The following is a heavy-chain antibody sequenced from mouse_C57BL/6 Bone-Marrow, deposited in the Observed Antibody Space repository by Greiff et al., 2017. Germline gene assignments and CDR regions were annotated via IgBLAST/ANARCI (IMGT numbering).Heavy chain of an antibody. CDR1: GYTFTSYW. CDR3: ARSITAVVARDWYFDV. J-gene: IGHJ1*03. D-gene: IGHD1-1*01. CDR2: IDPSDSYT. Sequence: QVQLKQPGAELVMPGASVKLSCKASGYTFTSYWMHWVKQRPGQGLEWIGEIDPSDSYTNYNQKFKGKSTLTVDKSSSTAYMQLSSLTSEDSAVYYCARSITAVVARDWYFDVWGTGTTVTVSS. V-gene: IGHV1-69*01.